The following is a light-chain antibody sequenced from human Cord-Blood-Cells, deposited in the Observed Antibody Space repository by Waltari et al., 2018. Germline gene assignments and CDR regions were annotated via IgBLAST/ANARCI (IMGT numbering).Light chain of an antibody. CDR1: QSLSSW. CDR2: KAS. CDR3: QQYNSYSRT. J-gene: IGKJ1*01. V-gene: IGKV1-5*03. Sequence: DIQMTQSPSTLSASVGDRVTITCRASQSLSSWLAWYQQKPGKDPKLLIYKASSLESGGPSRFSGSGSGTEFTLTTSSLQPDDFATYYCQQYNSYSRTFGQGTKVEIK.